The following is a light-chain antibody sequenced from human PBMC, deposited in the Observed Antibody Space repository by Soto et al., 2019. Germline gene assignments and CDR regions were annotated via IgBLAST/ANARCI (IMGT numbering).Light chain of an antibody. CDR3: QQYGSSPRT. CDR1: QSVSSN. Sequence: IVMTQSPATLSVSPWERATLSCRASQSVSSNLAWYQQKPGQAPRLLIYGVSSRATGIPDRFSGSGSETDFTLTISRLEPEDFAVYYCQQYGSSPRTFGQGTKVDIK. V-gene: IGKV3-20*01. CDR2: GVS. J-gene: IGKJ1*01.